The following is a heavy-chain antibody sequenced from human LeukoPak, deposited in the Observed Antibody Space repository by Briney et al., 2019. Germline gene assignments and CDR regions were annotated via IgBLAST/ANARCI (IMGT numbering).Heavy chain of an antibody. CDR1: GFTFSGST. CDR3: YYEGA. J-gene: IGHJ5*02. Sequence: QSGGSLRLSCAASGFTFSGSTMHWVRQASGKGLEWVGHIRNKANSYATAYAASMEGRFTISRDDSKNTAYLQMNSLKTEDTAVYYCYYEGAWGQGTLVTVSS. V-gene: IGHV3-73*01. D-gene: IGHD3-22*01. CDR2: IRNKANSYAT.